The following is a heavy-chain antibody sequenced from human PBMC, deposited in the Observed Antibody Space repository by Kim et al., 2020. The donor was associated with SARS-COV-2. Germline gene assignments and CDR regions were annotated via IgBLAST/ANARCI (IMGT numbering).Heavy chain of an antibody. CDR3: ARSMTTVTTDRKYGMDV. CDR1: GGSVSSGSYY. J-gene: IGHJ6*02. V-gene: IGHV4-61*01. D-gene: IGHD4-17*01. Sequence: SETLSLTCTVSGGSVSSGSYYWSWIRQPPGKGLEWIGYIYYSGSTNYNPSLKSRVTISVDTSKNQFSLKLSSVTAADTAVYYCARSMTTVTTDRKYGMDVWGQGTTVTVSS. CDR2: IYYSGST.